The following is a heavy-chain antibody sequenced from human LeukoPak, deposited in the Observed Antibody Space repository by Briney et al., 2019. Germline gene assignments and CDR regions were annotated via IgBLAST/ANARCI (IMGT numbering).Heavy chain of an antibody. CDR1: GFTFGDYA. J-gene: IGHJ4*02. D-gene: IGHD3-10*01. Sequence: PGRSLRLSCTASGFTFGDYAMSWVRQAPGKGLEWVGFIRSKAYGGTTEYAASVKGRFTISRDDSKSIAYLQMNSLKTEDTAVYYCTRSVYGMVRGVISSYYFDYWGQGPWSPSPQ. CDR3: TRSVYGMVRGVISSYYFDY. CDR2: IRSKAYGGTT. V-gene: IGHV3-49*04.